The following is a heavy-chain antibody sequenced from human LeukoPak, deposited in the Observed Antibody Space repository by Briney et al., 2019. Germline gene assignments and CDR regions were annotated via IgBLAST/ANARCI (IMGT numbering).Heavy chain of an antibody. CDR2: INHSGST. J-gene: IGHJ6*03. CDR3: ARGRAHIVATIKRYYYYYMDV. CDR1: GGSFSGYY. Sequence: TSETLSLTCAVYGGSFSGYYWSWIRQPPGKGLEWIGEINHSGSTNYNPSLKSRVTISVDTSKNQFSLKLSSVTAADTAVYYCARGRAHIVATIKRYYYYYMDVWGKGTTVTVSS. V-gene: IGHV4-34*01. D-gene: IGHD5-12*01.